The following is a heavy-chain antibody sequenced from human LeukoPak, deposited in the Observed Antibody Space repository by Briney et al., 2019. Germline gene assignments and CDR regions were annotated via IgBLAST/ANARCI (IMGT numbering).Heavy chain of an antibody. CDR3: ARGRSRMVRGVIYYYYYMDV. D-gene: IGHD3-10*01. Sequence: ASVKVSCKASGYTFTGYYMHWVRQAPGQGLEWMGWMNPNSGNTGYAQKFQGRVTMTRNTSISTAYMELSSLRSEDTAVYYCARGRSRMVRGVIYYYYYMDVWGQGTLVTVSS. J-gene: IGHJ6*03. CDR2: MNPNSGNT. V-gene: IGHV1-8*02. CDR1: GYTFTGYY.